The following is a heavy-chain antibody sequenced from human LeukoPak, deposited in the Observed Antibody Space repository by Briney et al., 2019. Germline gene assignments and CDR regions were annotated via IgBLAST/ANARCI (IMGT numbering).Heavy chain of an antibody. CDR3: ARCLYDSWSSNSKPNYYYYMDV. CDR2: INHSGST. J-gene: IGHJ6*03. D-gene: IGHD3-3*01. Sequence: PSETLSLTCAVYGGSFSGYYWSWIRQPPGTGLEGIGEINHSGSTNYNPSLKTRVTISVDTSKNQFSLKLSSVTAADTAVYYCARCLYDSWSSNSKPNYYYYMDVWGKGTTVTVSS. V-gene: IGHV4-34*01. CDR1: GGSFSGYY.